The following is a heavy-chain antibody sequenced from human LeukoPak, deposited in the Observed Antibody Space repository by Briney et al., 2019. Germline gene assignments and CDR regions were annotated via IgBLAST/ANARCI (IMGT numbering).Heavy chain of an antibody. D-gene: IGHD6-13*01. CDR3: ARDQQIAAAGWYNWFDP. Sequence: SETLSLTCTVSGGSISSYYWSWIRQPAGKGLEWIGSIYHSGSTYYNPSLKSRVTISVDTSKNQFSLKLSSVTAADTAVYYCARDQQIAAAGWYNWFDPWGQGTLVTVSS. CDR2: IYHSGST. V-gene: IGHV4-4*07. CDR1: GGSISSYY. J-gene: IGHJ5*02.